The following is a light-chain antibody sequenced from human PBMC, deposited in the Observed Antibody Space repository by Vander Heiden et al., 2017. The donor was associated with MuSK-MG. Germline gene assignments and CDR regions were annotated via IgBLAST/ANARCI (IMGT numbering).Light chain of an antibody. Sequence: QSTLSQPASVSGSAGPSFTISCTGPSDVFGDYNYVSWYQQHPGNAPKLMIYDVTTRPSGVSNRFSGSKSGNTASLTISGLQAEDEADYCCSSYTSGNTLLFGGGTKVTVL. CDR2: DVT. CDR1: SDVFGDYNY. J-gene: IGLJ2*01. V-gene: IGLV2-14*03. CDR3: SSYTSGNTLL.